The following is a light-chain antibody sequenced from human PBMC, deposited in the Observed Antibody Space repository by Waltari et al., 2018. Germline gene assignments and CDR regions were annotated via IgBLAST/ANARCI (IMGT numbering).Light chain of an antibody. Sequence: DIQMTLSPSPVSASVGIRGPSPCRASQGISNHVAWFQQKPGKAPKSLIYGASSLQSGVPSKCIGSGSGTDFPLTISSLQPEDFATYYCQQYNDYPFTFGPGTKVDIK. CDR3: QQYNDYPFT. J-gene: IGKJ3*01. V-gene: IGKV1-16*02. CDR1: QGISNH. CDR2: GAS.